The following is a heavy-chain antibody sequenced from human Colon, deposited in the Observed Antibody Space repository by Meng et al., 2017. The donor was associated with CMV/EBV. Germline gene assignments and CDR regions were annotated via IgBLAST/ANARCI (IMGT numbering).Heavy chain of an antibody. J-gene: IGHJ4*02. CDR2: IYYSGYT. D-gene: IGHD4-17*01. CDR1: GGPNSSSTYY. V-gene: IGHV4-39*07. Sequence: QLEPQEAGPGLVKPSETLSLPCTVSGGPNSSSTYYWGWIRQTPGKGLEWIGNIYYSGYTYYNPSLKSRLTISVDTSKNQFSLKLTSVTAADKAVYYCATAYGDSYFARWGQGTLVTVSS. CDR3: ATAYGDSYFAR.